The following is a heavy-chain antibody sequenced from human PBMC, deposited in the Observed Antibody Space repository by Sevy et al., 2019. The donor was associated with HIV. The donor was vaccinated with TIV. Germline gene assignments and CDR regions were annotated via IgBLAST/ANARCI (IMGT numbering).Heavy chain of an antibody. V-gene: IGHV3-30*02. J-gene: IGHJ4*02. D-gene: IGHD6-13*01. CDR2: IQYDGSNK. CDR3: AKNTAAVGTGGFDY. Sequence: GGSLRLSCAASGFTFSYSSMHWVRQAPGKGLEWVTFIQYDGSNKYYADSVKGRFTISRDNSKNTLYLQMNSLRRDDTAVYYCAKNTAAVGTGGFDYWGQGTLVTVSS. CDR1: GFTFSYSS.